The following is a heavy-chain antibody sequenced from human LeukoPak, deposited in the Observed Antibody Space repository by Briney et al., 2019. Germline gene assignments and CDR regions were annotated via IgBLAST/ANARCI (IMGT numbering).Heavy chain of an antibody. J-gene: IGHJ4*02. D-gene: IGHD1-26*01. CDR1: GGSISSYY. CDR3: ARTQSQSGSYRYYFGY. CDR2: IYNSGST. V-gene: IGHV4-59*01. Sequence: PSETLSLTCTVSGGSISSYYWNWIRQPPGKGLEWIGYIYNSGSTNYNSSLKSRATISLDTSKNQFSLKLNSVTAADTAVYYCARTQSQSGSYRYYFGYWGQGTLVTVSS.